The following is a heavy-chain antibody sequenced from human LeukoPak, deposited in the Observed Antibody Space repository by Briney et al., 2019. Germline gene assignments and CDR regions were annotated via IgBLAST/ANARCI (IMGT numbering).Heavy chain of an antibody. CDR1: GGSISSYY. V-gene: IGHV4-4*07. CDR3: ARGYYDSSGYYSNWFDP. D-gene: IGHD3-22*01. J-gene: IGHJ5*02. Sequence: PSETLSLTCTVSGGSISSYYWSWIRQPAGKGLEWIGRIYTSGSTNYNPSLKSRVTMSVDTSKNQFSLKLSSVTAADTAVYYCARGYYDSSGYYSNWFDPWGQGTLVTVSS. CDR2: IYTSGST.